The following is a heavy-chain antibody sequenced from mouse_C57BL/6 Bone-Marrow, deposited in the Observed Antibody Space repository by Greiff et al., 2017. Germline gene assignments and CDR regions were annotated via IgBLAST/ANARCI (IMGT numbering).Heavy chain of an antibody. J-gene: IGHJ4*01. CDR2: ISYRGST. Sequence: EVKVVESGPGLAKPSQTLSLTCSVTGYSITSAYWNWIRKFPGNKLEYMGYISYRGSTYYNPSLKSRISITRDTSKNQYYLQLTSVTTEYTATYYWARGTIYYGSRNYAMDYWGQGTSVTVSS. CDR3: ARGTIYYGSRNYAMDY. V-gene: IGHV3-8*01. CDR1: GYSITSAY. D-gene: IGHD1-1*01.